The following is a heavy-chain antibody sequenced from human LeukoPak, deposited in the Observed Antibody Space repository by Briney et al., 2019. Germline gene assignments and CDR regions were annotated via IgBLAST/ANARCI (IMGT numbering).Heavy chain of an antibody. Sequence: PGGSLRLSCAASRFTFSTYWMHWVRQAPGKGLVWVSRIHSDGSSTSYADSVKGRFTISRDNAKNTLYLQMNSLRAEDTAVYYCARQVGAHFDYWGQGTLVTVSS. V-gene: IGHV3-74*01. CDR2: IHSDGSST. CDR1: RFTFSTYW. CDR3: ARQVGAHFDY. J-gene: IGHJ4*02. D-gene: IGHD1-26*01.